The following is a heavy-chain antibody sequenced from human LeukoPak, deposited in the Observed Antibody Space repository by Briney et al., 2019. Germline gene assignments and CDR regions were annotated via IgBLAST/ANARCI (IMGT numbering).Heavy chain of an antibody. D-gene: IGHD6-13*01. Sequence: ATVKVSCKASGYTFTGYYMHWVRQAPGQGLEWMGWINPNSGGTNYAQKFQGWVTMTRDTSISTAYMELSRLRSDDTAVYYCARVPFRAAAVGALGYWGQGTPVTVSS. CDR2: INPNSGGT. CDR1: GYTFTGYY. V-gene: IGHV1-2*04. CDR3: ARVPFRAAAVGALGY. J-gene: IGHJ4*02.